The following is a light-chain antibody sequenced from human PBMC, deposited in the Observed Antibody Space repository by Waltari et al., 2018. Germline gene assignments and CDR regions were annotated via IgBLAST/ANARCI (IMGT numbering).Light chain of an antibody. Sequence: SYELTQPHSVSVSPGKTASITCSGANLGDTYACWSQQKPGQSTVLVIYQDSKRPSGIPERFSGSNSGNTATLTISGTQAMDEADYYCQAWDSSTYVVFGGGTKLTVL. V-gene: IGLV3-1*01. J-gene: IGLJ2*01. CDR3: QAWDSSTYVV. CDR2: QDS. CDR1: NLGDTY.